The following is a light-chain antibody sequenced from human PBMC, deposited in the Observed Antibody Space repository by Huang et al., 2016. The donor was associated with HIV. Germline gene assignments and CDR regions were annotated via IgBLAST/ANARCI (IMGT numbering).Light chain of an antibody. J-gene: IGKJ1*01. Sequence: VTLSCRASQDIGNFVAWFQQKPGATPKLLIYGASTLQVGVPSRFSGRGSGTDFTLTITNLQPEDVATYYCQRYDIAPRAFGQGTRVQI. V-gene: IGKV1-27*01. CDR3: QRYDIAPRA. CDR2: GAS. CDR1: QDIGNF.